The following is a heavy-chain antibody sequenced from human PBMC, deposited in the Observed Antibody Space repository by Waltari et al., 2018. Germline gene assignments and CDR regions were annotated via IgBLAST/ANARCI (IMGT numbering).Heavy chain of an antibody. CDR1: GFTFTDYW. V-gene: IGHV3-7*01. CDR2: IHKDGSEK. Sequence: EVHLVESGGGLVQPAASLRLHCAAHGFTFTDYWVSWVRQAPGKEPEWVANIHKDGSEKNYVDYVKGRFTISRDNAKDSVYLQMNSLRADDTAMYYCVRDHWGPDYWGQGTLVTVSS. CDR3: VRDHWGPDY. J-gene: IGHJ4*02. D-gene: IGHD7-27*01.